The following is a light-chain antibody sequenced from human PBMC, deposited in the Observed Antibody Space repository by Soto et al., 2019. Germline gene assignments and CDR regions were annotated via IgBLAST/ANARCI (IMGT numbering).Light chain of an antibody. CDR1: QSVSSY. Sequence: EIVLTQSPATLSLSPGERATLSCRASQSVSSYLAWYQQKPGQAPRLLIYDASNRATGIPARFSGSGSGTDVTLTISSLEPEDFAVYYCQQRSNWLFSFGPGTKVDIK. V-gene: IGKV3-11*01. CDR3: QQRSNWLFS. J-gene: IGKJ3*01. CDR2: DAS.